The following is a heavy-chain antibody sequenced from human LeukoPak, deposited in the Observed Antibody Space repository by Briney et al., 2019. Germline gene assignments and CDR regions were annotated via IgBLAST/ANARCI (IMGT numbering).Heavy chain of an antibody. V-gene: IGHV3-53*01. Sequence: PGGSLRLSCAASGFTVSNNYMSWVRQAPGKGLEWVSVIYSGGSTYYADSVKGRFTISGDNFKNTLYLQMNSLRAEDTAVYYCASQLDPYYYYYGMDVWGQGTTVTVSS. J-gene: IGHJ6*02. CDR3: ASQLDPYYYYYGMDV. CDR2: IYSGGST. CDR1: GFTVSNNY. D-gene: IGHD1-1*01.